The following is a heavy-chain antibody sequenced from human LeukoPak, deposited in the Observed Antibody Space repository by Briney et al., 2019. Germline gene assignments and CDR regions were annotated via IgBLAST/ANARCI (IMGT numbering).Heavy chain of an antibody. J-gene: IGHJ6*02. CDR2: IYYSGST. CDR3: ARRPAHYYGMDV. V-gene: IGHV4-59*08. Sequence: SETLSLTCTVSGGSISSYYWSWIRPPPGKGLEWIGYIYYSGSTNYNPSLKSRVTISVDTSKNQFSLKLSSVTAADTAVYYCARRPAHYYGMDVWGQGTTVTVSS. CDR1: GGSISSYY.